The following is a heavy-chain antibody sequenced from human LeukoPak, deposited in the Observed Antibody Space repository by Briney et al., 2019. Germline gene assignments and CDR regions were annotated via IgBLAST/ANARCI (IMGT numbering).Heavy chain of an antibody. CDR3: ARAPIPFYYDSSAYYSDY. V-gene: IGHV1-69*04. CDR2: SIPILGIA. D-gene: IGHD6-25*01. CDR1: GGTFSSYA. J-gene: IGHJ4*02. Sequence: SVKVSCKASGGTFSSYAISWVRQAPGQGLEWMGRSIPILGIANYAQKFQGRVTITADKSTSTAYMELSSLTSEDTAIYYCARAPIPFYYDSSAYYSDYWGQGTLVTVSS.